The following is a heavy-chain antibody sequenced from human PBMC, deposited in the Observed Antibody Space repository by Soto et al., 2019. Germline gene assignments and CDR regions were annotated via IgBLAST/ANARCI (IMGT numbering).Heavy chain of an antibody. CDR3: ARSSGYVPGGY. V-gene: IGHV4-38-2*01. CDR1: GYPISSGYY. CDR2: IHHSGST. J-gene: IGHJ4*02. Sequence: TLSLTCAFSGYPISSGYYWGWIRQPPGKGLEWIGIIHHSGSTYYNPSLRSRITISVDTSKNQFSLKMPSVTAADTAVYYCARSSGYVPGGYWGQGILVTVSS. D-gene: IGHD5-12*01.